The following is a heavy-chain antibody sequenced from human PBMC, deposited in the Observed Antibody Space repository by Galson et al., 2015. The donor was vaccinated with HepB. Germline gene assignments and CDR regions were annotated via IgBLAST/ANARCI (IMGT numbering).Heavy chain of an antibody. CDR1: GVTVSSNY. CDR2: IYKSGST. Sequence: LRLSCATSGVTVSSNYMSWVRQAPGKGLEWISVIYKSGSTFYADSVKGRFTISRDDSKNTLYLQMNGLRVEDTAVYYCARTQYIGNYRGAFDIWGLGTKVTVSS. D-gene: IGHD1-7*01. J-gene: IGHJ3*02. CDR3: ARTQYIGNYRGAFDI. V-gene: IGHV3-53*01.